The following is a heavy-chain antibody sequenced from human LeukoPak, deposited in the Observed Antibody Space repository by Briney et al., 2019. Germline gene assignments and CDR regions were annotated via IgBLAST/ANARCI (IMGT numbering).Heavy chain of an antibody. V-gene: IGHV4-39*07. D-gene: IGHD3-10*01. J-gene: IGHJ6*03. CDR2: LYYSGST. CDR1: GASITKTTYY. Sequence: SETLSLTCNVSGASITKTTYYWGWIRQSPGKGLEWIGSLYYSGSTYYNPSLKGRVTISIDTSRNQFSLKLSSVTAADTAVYYCARTTMVRGTYYMDVWGKGTTVTISS. CDR3: ARTTMVRGTYYMDV.